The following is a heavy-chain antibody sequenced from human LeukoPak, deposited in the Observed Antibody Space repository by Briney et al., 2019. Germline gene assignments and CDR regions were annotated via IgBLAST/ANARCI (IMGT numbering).Heavy chain of an antibody. J-gene: IGHJ1*01. Sequence: GGSLRLSCAASGFTFSNAWVRWVRPAPGKGLEWVGCIIRITDGATTDNAAAVKGIFTITRDDSKNTLYLQMNSLKTEDTAVYFCTAGELFGGGQGTLFTVSS. CDR1: GFTFSNAW. CDR2: IIRITDGATT. V-gene: IGHV3-15*01. D-gene: IGHD3-16*01. CDR3: TAGELFG.